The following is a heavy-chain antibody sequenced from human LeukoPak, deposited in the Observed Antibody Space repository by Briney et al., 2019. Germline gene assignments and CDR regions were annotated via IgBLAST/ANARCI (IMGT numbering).Heavy chain of an antibody. V-gene: IGHV3-20*04. CDR1: GFTFDDYA. CDR2: INWNGGST. D-gene: IGHD6-13*01. Sequence: RPGGSLRLSCAASGFTFDDYAMNWVRQAPGKGLEWVSGINWNGGSTGYADSVKGRFTISRDSAKNSLYLQMNSLRAEDAALYYCARDNSSSWNLFYFDIWGQGTLVTVSS. J-gene: IGHJ4*02. CDR3: ARDNSSSWNLFYFDI.